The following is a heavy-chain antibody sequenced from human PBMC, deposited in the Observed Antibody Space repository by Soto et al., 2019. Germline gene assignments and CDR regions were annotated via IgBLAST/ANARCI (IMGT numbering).Heavy chain of an antibody. D-gene: IGHD2-15*01. CDR1: GGTLSSYA. CDR3: AREDRDGSGGSCYSSYYYYGMDV. V-gene: IGHV1-69*13. CDR2: IIPIFGTA. J-gene: IGHJ6*02. Sequence: ASVKASSKAPGGTLSSYAISWVRQAPGQGLEWMGGIIPIFGTANYAQKFQGRVTITADESTSTAYMELSSLRSEDTAVYYCAREDRDGSGGSCYSSYYYYGMDVWGQGTTVTVSS.